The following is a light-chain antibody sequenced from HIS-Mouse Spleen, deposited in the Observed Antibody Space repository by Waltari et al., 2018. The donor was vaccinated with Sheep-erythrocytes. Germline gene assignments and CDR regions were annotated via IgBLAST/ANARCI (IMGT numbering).Light chain of an antibody. Sequence: EIVLTQSPGTLSLSRGERANRSRRASQSVSSSYLAWYQQKPGQAPRLLIYGASSRATGIPDRFSGSGSGTDFTLTISRLEPEDFAVYYCQQYGSSPWTFGQGTKVEIK. J-gene: IGKJ1*01. CDR2: GAS. CDR1: QSVSSSY. V-gene: IGKV3-20*01. CDR3: QQYGSSPWT.